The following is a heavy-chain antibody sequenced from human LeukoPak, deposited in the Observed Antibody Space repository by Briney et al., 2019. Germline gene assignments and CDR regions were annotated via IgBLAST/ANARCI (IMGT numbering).Heavy chain of an antibody. CDR2: INHSGST. J-gene: IGHJ3*02. Sequence: SETLSLTCAVYGGSFSGYYWSWIRQPPGKGLEWIGEINHSGSTNYNPSLKSRVTTSVDTSKNQFSLKLSSVTAADTAVYYCARGITMVRRAFDIWGQGTMVTVSS. CDR1: GGSFSGYY. D-gene: IGHD3-10*01. V-gene: IGHV4-34*01. CDR3: ARGITMVRRAFDI.